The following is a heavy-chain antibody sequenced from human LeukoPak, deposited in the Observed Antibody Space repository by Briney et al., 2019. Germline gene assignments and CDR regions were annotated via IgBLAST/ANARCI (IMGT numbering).Heavy chain of an antibody. V-gene: IGHV4-31*03. Sequence: PSETLSLTCTVSGGSISSGGYYWSWIRQHPGKGLEWIGYIYYSGSTYYNPSLKSRVTISVDTSKNQFSLKLSSVTAADTAVYYCERDRGKAARQFDPWGQGTLVTVSS. CDR1: GGSISSGGYY. J-gene: IGHJ5*02. CDR2: IYYSGST. CDR3: ERDRGKAARQFDP. D-gene: IGHD3-10*01.